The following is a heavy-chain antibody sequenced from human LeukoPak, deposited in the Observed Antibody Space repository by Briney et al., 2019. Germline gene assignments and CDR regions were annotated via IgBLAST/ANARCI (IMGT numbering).Heavy chain of an antibody. J-gene: IGHJ4*02. CDR1: EFTFSNYC. D-gene: IGHD3-22*01. V-gene: IGHV3-21*01. CDR3: AVDDYDSSGYYYD. CDR2: ISNSSSYI. Sequence: GGSLRLSCAASEFTFSNYCMNWVRQAPGKGLEWVSTISNSSSYIYYADSVKGRFTISRDNAKNSLYLQMNSLRAEDTAVYYCAVDDYDSSGYYYDWGQGTLVTVSS.